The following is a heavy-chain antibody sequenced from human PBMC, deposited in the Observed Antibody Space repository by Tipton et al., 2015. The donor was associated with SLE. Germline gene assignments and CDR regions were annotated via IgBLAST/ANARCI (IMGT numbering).Heavy chain of an antibody. V-gene: IGHV4-34*01. CDR1: GGSFSGYY. J-gene: IGHJ4*02. Sequence: TLSLTCAVYGGSFSGYYWSWIRQPPGKGLEWIGEINHSGSTNYNPSPKSRVTISVDTSKNQFSLRLSSVTAADTAVYYCARDFQTIFGVVIIRYFDYGGQGTLVTVSS. D-gene: IGHD3-3*01. CDR2: INHSGST. CDR3: ARDFQTIFGVVIIRYFDY.